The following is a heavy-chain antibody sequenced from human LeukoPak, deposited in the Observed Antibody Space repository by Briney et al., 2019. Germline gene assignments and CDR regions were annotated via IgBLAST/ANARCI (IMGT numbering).Heavy chain of an antibody. CDR3: ASQGYCSGGSCPFDY. D-gene: IGHD2-15*01. CDR2: IYYSGST. J-gene: IGHJ4*02. V-gene: IGHV4-59*08. Sequence: PGGSLRLSCAASGFTFSSYWMSWVRQAPGKGLEWIGYIYYSGSTNYNPSLKSRVTISVDTSKNQFSLKLSSVTAADTAVYYCASQGYCSGGSCPFDYWGQGTLVTVSS. CDR1: GFTFSSYW.